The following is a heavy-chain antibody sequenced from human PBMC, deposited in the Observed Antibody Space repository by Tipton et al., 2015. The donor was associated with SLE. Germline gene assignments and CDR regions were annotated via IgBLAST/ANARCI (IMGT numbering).Heavy chain of an antibody. CDR2: IYTSGST. V-gene: IGHV4-61*09. CDR3: ASNVGIVAMGGGGMDV. Sequence: LRLSCTVSGGSISSGSYYWSWIRQPAGKGLEWIGHIYTSGSTNYNPSLKSRDTISVDTSKNQFSLQLSSVTAADTAVYYCASNVGIVAMGGGGMDVWGQGTTVTVSS. J-gene: IGHJ6*02. D-gene: IGHD5-12*01. CDR1: GGSISSGSYY.